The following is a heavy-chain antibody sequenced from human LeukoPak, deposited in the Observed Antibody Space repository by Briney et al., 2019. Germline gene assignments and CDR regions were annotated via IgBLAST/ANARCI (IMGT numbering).Heavy chain of an antibody. D-gene: IGHD3-9*01. CDR1: GGSFSGYY. CDR2: INHSGST. V-gene: IGHV4-34*01. Sequence: SETLSLTCAVYGGSFSGYYWSWIRQPPGKGLEWIGEINHSGSTNYNPSLKSRVTISVDTSKNQFSLKLSSVTAADTAVYYCARIYFDWLSPDYWGQGTLVTVSS. CDR3: ARIYFDWLSPDY. J-gene: IGHJ4*02.